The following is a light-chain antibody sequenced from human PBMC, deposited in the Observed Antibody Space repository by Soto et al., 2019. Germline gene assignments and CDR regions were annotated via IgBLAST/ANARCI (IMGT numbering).Light chain of an antibody. CDR2: DVS. CDR1: SSDVGGYNY. Sequence: QSALTQPRSVSGSPGQSVTISCTGTSSDVGGYNYVSWYQQHPGKAPKLMIYDVSKRPSGVPDRFSGSKSCNTASLTISGIQAEDEADYYCCSYAGSYTWVFGGGTKVTVL. V-gene: IGLV2-11*01. CDR3: CSYAGSYTWV. J-gene: IGLJ3*02.